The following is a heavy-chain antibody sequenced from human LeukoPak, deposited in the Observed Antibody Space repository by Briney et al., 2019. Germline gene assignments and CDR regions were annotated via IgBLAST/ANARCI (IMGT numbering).Heavy chain of an antibody. V-gene: IGHV3-30-3*01. CDR3: ARAVRYYYDSSGYYNNWFDP. CDR1: GFTFSSYA. CDR2: ISFDGRNK. J-gene: IGHJ5*02. Sequence: GGSLRLSCAASGFTFSSYAMHWVRQAPGKGLEWVAVISFDGRNKYYADSVKGRFIISRDNSKNTLYLQMNSLRAEDTAAYYCARAVRYYYDSSGYYNNWFDPWGQGTLVTVSS. D-gene: IGHD3-22*01.